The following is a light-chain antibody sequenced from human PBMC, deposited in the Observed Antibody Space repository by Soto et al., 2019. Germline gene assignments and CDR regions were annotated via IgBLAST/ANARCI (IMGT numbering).Light chain of an antibody. CDR2: AAS. V-gene: IGKV3-20*01. Sequence: ERVVTRSRGTLYLSQGQRATLSCRAIQTVINNQLAWYQQTPGQAPRLLIYAASSRATGIPDRFSGSGSGTDFTLTITRLEPEDSAMYYCQQYGSSGGITFGHGRLLEIK. CDR1: QTVINNQ. CDR3: QQYGSSGGIT. J-gene: IGKJ5*01.